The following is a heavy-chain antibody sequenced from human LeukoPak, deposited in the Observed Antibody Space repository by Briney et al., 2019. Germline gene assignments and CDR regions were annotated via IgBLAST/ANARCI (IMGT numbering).Heavy chain of an antibody. CDR2: IYYSGST. D-gene: IGHD5-18*01. V-gene: IGHV4-59*12. CDR1: GGSISSYY. J-gene: IGHJ4*02. CDR3: ARTNPVDTAMAAFDY. Sequence: SETLSLTCTVSGGSISSYYWSWIRQPPGKGLEWIGYIYYSGSTNYNPSLKSRVTISVDKSKNQFSLNLSSVTAADTAVYYCARTNPVDTAMAAFDYWGQGTLVTVSS.